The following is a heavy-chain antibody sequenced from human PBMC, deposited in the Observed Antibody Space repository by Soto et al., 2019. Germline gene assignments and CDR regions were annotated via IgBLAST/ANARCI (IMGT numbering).Heavy chain of an antibody. V-gene: IGHV3-33*01. CDR2: IWSDGSNK. Sequence: GGSLRLSCAASGFTFSSYGIHWVRQAPGKGLEWVAVIWSDGSNKYYADSVKGRFTISRDNSKNTLYLQMNSLRAEDTAVYYCARAMSRSYAFDIWGQGTMVTVSS. J-gene: IGHJ3*02. CDR3: ARAMSRSYAFDI. CDR1: GFTFSSYG.